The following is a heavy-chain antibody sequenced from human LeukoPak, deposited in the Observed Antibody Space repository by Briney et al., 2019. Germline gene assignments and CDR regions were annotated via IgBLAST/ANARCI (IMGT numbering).Heavy chain of an antibody. J-gene: IGHJ4*02. Sequence: ASETLSLTCAVYGGSFSGYYWSWIRQPPGKGLEWIGEINHSGSTNYNPSLKSRVTISVDTSKNQFSLKLSSVTAADTAVYYCARGTPYCSGGSCYPRGHFDYWGQGTLVTVSS. D-gene: IGHD2-15*01. CDR1: GGSFSGYY. CDR3: ARGTPYCSGGSCYPRGHFDY. CDR2: INHSGST. V-gene: IGHV4-34*01.